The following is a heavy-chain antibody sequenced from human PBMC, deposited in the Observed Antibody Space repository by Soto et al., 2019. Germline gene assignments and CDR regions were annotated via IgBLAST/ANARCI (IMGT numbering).Heavy chain of an antibody. D-gene: IGHD2-2*02. V-gene: IGHV3-11*01. CDR3: VREGRSSTSGNTGCAFDI. CDR2: ISRSGNTM. J-gene: IGHJ3*02. Sequence: GSLRLSCAASGFTSWDYDMSWIRQAPGKGLEWVSYISRSGNTMYYGDYVKGRFTITRDNAENSVFLHTISLRAEDTAVYYCVREGRSSTSGNTGCAFDIRGQGTMVTVSS. CDR1: GFTSWDYD.